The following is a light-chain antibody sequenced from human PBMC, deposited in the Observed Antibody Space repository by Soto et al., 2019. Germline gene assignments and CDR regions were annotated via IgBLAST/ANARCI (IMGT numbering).Light chain of an antibody. Sequence: QSALTQPASVSGSPGQSITISCIGIISDVGNYHLVSWYQQHPGKAPKLMIYEGSKRPSGVSNRFSGSKSGNTASLTISGLQAEDETDYYCAAWDDSLSGWVFGGGTKLTVL. CDR1: ISDVGNYHL. V-gene: IGLV2-23*01. J-gene: IGLJ3*02. CDR3: AAWDDSLSGWV. CDR2: EGS.